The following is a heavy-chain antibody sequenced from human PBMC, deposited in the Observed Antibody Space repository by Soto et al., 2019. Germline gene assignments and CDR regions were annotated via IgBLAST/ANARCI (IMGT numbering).Heavy chain of an antibody. CDR1: GGSFSGYY. D-gene: IGHD6-13*01. V-gene: IGHV4-34*01. CDR3: ASIIRYSSSWYRNYFDY. J-gene: IGHJ4*02. Sequence: QVQLQQWGAGLLKPSETLSLTCAVYGGSFSGYYWSWIRQPPGKGLEWIGEINHSGSTNYNPSLKSRVTISVDTSKNQFSLKLSSVTAADTAVHYCASIIRYSSSWYRNYFDYWGQGTLVTVSS. CDR2: INHSGST.